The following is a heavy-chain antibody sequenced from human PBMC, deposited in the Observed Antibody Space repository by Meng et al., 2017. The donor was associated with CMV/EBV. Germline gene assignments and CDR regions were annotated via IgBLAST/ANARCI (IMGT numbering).Heavy chain of an antibody. CDR3: ARAVAGNFDY. Sequence: GGPLRLSCAASGFTFSSYSMNWVRQAPGEGLEWVSSISSSNSYIYYADSVKGRFTISRDNAKNSLYLQMNSLRAEDTAVYYCARAVAGNFDYWGQGTLVTVSS. CDR1: GFTFSSYS. V-gene: IGHV3-21*01. J-gene: IGHJ4*02. D-gene: IGHD6-19*01. CDR2: ISSSNSYI.